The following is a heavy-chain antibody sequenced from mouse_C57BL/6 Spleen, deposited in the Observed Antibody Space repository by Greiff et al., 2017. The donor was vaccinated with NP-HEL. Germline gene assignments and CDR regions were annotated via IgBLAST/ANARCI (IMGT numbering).Heavy chain of an antibody. J-gene: IGHJ2*01. Sequence: VQLQQSGAELVRPGASVTLSCKASGYTFTDYEMHWVKQTPVHGLEWIGAIDPETGGTAYNQKFKGKAILTADKSSSTAYMELRSLTSEDSAVYYCTTAQATPDWWGQGTTLTVSS. D-gene: IGHD3-2*02. CDR3: TTAQATPDW. CDR1: GYTFTDYE. V-gene: IGHV1-15*01. CDR2: IDPETGGT.